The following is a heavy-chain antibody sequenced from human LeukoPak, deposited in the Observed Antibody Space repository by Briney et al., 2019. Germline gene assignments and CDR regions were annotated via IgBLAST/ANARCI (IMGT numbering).Heavy chain of an antibody. V-gene: IGHV4-61*02. CDR2: IYTSGST. D-gene: IGHD4-17*01. J-gene: IGHJ6*03. CDR1: GGSISSGSYY. Sequence: PSETLSLTCTVSGGSISSGSYYWSWIRQPAGKGLEWIGRIYTSGSTNYNPSLKSRVAISADTSKNQFSLKLSSVTAADTAVYYCARSHGDYFSYHMDVWGKGTTVTISS. CDR3: ARSHGDYFSYHMDV.